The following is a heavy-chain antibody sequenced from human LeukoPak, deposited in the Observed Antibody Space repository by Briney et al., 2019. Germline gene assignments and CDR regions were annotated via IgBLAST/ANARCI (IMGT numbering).Heavy chain of an antibody. J-gene: IGHJ6*03. CDR1: GGSVSDYY. D-gene: IGHD2-15*01. CDR2: IYYTGST. CDR3: ARILMGTAYYMDV. Sequence: PSETLSLTCTISGGSVSDYYWSWIRQSPGKGLEWIGYIYYTGSTTYNPSLKSRVTISADTSKNQFSLKLSSVTAADTAVYYCARILMGTAYYMDVWGKGTTVTVSS. V-gene: IGHV4-59*02.